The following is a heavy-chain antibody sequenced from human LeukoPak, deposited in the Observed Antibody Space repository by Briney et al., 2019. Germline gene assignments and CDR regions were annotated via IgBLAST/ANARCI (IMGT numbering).Heavy chain of an antibody. J-gene: IGHJ4*02. CDR2: MSGSAYST. CDR3: AKDKVVMATSPLLFDY. CDR1: GFTFSSYA. D-gene: IGHD5-24*01. V-gene: IGHV3-23*01. Sequence: GGSLRLSCAASGFTFSSYAMSWVRQAPGKGLEWVSAMSGSAYSTYYADSVKGRFTISRDNSKNTLYLHMNSLRAEDTAVYHCAKDKVVMATSPLLFDYWGQGTLVTVSS.